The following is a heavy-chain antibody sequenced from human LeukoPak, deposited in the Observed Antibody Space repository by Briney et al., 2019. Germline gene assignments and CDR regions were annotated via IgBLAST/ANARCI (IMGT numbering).Heavy chain of an antibody. V-gene: IGHV4-39*01. CDR3: ARQSXVTGNX. CDR1: GGSISSTRYY. CDR2: MYYTGSS. Sequence: SETLSLTCSVSGGSISSTRYYWGWIRQPPGKGLDWIGSMYYTGSSYYNPSLKSRVTISADTSKNQFSLKMSSVTAADTAVYYXARQSXVTGNXXGQGTLVTVSS. D-gene: IGHD2-21*02. J-gene: IGHJ4*02.